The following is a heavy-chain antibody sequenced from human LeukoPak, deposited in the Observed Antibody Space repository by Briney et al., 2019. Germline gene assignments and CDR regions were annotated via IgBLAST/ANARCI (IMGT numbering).Heavy chain of an antibody. V-gene: IGHV3-21*01. D-gene: IGHD3-16*01. CDR2: ISSSSSYI. J-gene: IGHJ3*02. CDR1: GFTFSSYS. Sequence: GGSLRLSCAASGFTFSSYSMNWVRQAPGKGLEWVSSISSSSSYIYYADSVKGRFTISRDNAKNSLYLQMNSLRAEDTAVYYCARAAGGGNAFDIWGQGTMVTVSS. CDR3: ARAAGGGNAFDI.